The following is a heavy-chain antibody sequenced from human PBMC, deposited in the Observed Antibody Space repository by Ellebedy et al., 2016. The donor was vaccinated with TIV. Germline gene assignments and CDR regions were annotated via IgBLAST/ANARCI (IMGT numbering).Heavy chain of an antibody. V-gene: IGHV3-23*01. CDR3: AKDTGEGIFGLVLPRYYFDY. CDR2: INAGGGST. J-gene: IGHJ4*02. Sequence: GGSLRLSCAASGFTFSNYAMSWVRQAPAKGLEWVSVINAGGGSTYYADSVKGRFTISRDNSKNTLYLQMNSLRAEDTAVYYCAKDTGEGIFGLVLPRYYFDYWGQGTLVTVSS. D-gene: IGHD3/OR15-3a*01. CDR1: GFTFSNYA.